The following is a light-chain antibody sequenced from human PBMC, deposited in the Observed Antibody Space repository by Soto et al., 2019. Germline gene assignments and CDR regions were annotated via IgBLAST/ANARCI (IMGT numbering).Light chain of an antibody. CDR1: QSILDRSKNKYY. J-gene: IGKJ1*01. V-gene: IGKV4-1*01. Sequence: DIVMTQSPDSLAVSLGERATFNCKSSQSILDRSKNKYYLAWYQQKSGQPPKLLIYWASLRESGVPDRFTGSGSGTDFSLTISSVQAEDVAVYYCQQSFTSPWTFGQGTKVEI. CDR2: WAS. CDR3: QQSFTSPWT.